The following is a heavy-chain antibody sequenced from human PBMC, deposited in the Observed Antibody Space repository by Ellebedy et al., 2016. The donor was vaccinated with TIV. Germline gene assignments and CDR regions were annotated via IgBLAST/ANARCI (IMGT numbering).Heavy chain of an antibody. CDR2: IYYTGST. CDR1: GGSISSSSYY. CDR3: ARMRYCGGDCWYFDY. Sequence: MPSETLSLTCTVSGGSISSSSYYWGWIRQPPGKGLEWIGSIYYTGSTYSKPPLKSRVSISVDTSKNQFSLKLSSVTAADTAVYYCARMRYCGGDCWYFDYWGQGTLVTVSS. V-gene: IGHV4-39*01. J-gene: IGHJ4*02. D-gene: IGHD2-21*02.